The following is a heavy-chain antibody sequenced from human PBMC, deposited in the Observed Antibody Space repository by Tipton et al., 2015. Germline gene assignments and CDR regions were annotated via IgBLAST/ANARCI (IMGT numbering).Heavy chain of an antibody. V-gene: IGHV4-34*01. CDR2: INHSGST. CDR3: VRRRVATGGKAFDI. D-gene: IGHD5-12*01. CDR1: GGSFSGYY. J-gene: IGHJ3*02. Sequence: TLSLTCAVYGGSFSGYYWTWIRQPPGKGLERIGDINHSGSTNYNPSLMSRVTISVDTSKNQFSLNLSSVTAADTAVYFCVRRRVATGGKAFDIWGQGTMVTVSS.